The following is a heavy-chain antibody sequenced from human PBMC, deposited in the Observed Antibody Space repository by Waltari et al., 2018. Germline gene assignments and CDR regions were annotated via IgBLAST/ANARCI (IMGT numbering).Heavy chain of an antibody. CDR1: GYTFTGSY. V-gene: IGHV1-2*02. Sequence: QVQLVQSGAEVKKPGASVKVSCKASGYTFTGSYMHWVRQAPGQGLEWMGWINPNSGGTNYAQKFQGRVTMTRDTSISTAYMELSRLRSDDTAVYYCARDPGIVVVPAAYTFDYWGQGTLVTVSS. D-gene: IGHD2-2*01. CDR2: INPNSGGT. J-gene: IGHJ4*02. CDR3: ARDPGIVVVPAAYTFDY.